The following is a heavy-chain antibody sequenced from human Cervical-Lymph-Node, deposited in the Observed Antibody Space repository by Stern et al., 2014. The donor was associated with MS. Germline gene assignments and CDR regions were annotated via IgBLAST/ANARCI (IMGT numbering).Heavy chain of an antibody. CDR2: MYIGGST. V-gene: IGHV3-66*02. D-gene: IGHD2-21*02. J-gene: IGHJ5*02. Sequence: EDQLVESGGGLVQPGGSLRLSCAVSGFTVSGTYMSWVRQAPGKGLEWVSLMYIGGSTYYAGSVEGLFTIARDNPKNTLYLQMNSLRDEDTAVYYCARDHGADCGDDCYSGWFDPWGQGTLVTVSS. CDR1: GFTVSGTY. CDR3: ARDHGADCGDDCYSGWFDP.